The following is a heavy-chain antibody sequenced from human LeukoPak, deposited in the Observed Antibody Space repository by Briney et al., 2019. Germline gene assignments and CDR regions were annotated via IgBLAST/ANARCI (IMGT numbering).Heavy chain of an antibody. J-gene: IGHJ4*01. V-gene: IGHV1-46*04. CDR3: ARAKGLFDY. CDR1: GYTFTTYY. CDR2: INPSGGTT. Sequence: ASVKVSCKASGYTFTTYYMHWVRQAPGQGLEWMGMINPSGGTTSYAQKLQGRVTMTRDTSTSTVYMELSSLRSEDTAVFYCARAKGLFDYWAHGTLVTVSS.